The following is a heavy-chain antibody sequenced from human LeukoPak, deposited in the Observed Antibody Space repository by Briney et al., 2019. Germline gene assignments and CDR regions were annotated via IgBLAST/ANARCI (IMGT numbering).Heavy chain of an antibody. V-gene: IGHV1-2*02. CDR3: ARVVRESSGYTGLDY. Sequence: GASVKVSCKASGYTFMGYYMDWVRQAPGQGLEWMGWINPNSGATKYAQKFQGRVTMTRDTSISTAYMELSSLTSDDTAVYYCARVVRESSGYTGLDYWGQGTLVTVSS. CDR1: GYTFMGYY. J-gene: IGHJ4*02. D-gene: IGHD3-22*01. CDR2: INPNSGAT.